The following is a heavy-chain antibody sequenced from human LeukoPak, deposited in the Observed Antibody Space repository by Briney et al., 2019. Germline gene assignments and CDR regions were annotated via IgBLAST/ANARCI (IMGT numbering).Heavy chain of an antibody. J-gene: IGHJ4*02. CDR1: GYSFTSYW. CDR2: IYPGDSDT. D-gene: IGHD3-9*01. CDR3: ARAGHLYYDILTGYYPPLLDY. Sequence: GESLKISCKGSGYSFTSYWIGWVRQMPGKGLEWMGIIYPGDSDTRYSPSFQGQVTISADKSISTAYLQWSSLKASDTAMYYFARAGHLYYDILTGYYPPLLDYWGQGTLVAVSS. V-gene: IGHV5-51*01.